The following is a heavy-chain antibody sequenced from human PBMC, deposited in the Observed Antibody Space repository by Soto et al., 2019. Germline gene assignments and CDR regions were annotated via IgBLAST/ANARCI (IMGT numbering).Heavy chain of an antibody. CDR2: IYYSGST. Sequence: SETLSLTCTVSGGSISSYYWSWIRQPPGKGLEWIGYIYYSGSTNYNPSLKSRVTISVDTSKNQFSLKLSSVTAADTAVYYCARVEGTARRREWFDPWGQGTLVTVSS. J-gene: IGHJ5*02. V-gene: IGHV4-59*08. D-gene: IGHD2-21*02. CDR3: ARVEGTARRREWFDP. CDR1: GGSISSYY.